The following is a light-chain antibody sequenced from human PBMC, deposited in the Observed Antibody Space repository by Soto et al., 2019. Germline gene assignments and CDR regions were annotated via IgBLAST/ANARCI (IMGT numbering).Light chain of an antibody. CDR2: EVS. V-gene: IGLV2-14*01. CDR3: SSYTSSSTRV. J-gene: IGLJ3*02. Sequence: QSALTQPASVSGSPGQSITISCTGTSSDVGGYNYVSWYQQHPGKAPKLMIYEVSNRPSGVSNRFSGSKSGNTASLTISGLQAEDEADYYCSSYTSSSTRVFGGGTQLTFL. CDR1: SSDVGGYNY.